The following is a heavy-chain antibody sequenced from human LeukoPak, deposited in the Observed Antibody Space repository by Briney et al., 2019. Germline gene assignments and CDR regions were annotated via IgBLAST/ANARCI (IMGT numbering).Heavy chain of an antibody. V-gene: IGHV3-48*01. CDR3: ARDDNWVFDY. J-gene: IGHJ4*02. Sequence: GGSLRLSCAASGFTFSSYSMNWVRQAPGKGLEWVSYIRDSSTISYADSVEGRFTISRDNAKNSLYLQMNSLTAEDTAIYYCARDDNWVFDYWGQGALVTVSS. CDR2: IRDSSTI. D-gene: IGHD1-20*01. CDR1: GFTFSSYS.